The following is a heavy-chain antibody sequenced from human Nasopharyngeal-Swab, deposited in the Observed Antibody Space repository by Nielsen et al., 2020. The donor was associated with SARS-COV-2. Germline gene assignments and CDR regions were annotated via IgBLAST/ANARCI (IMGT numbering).Heavy chain of an antibody. CDR1: GFTFSDCW. Sequence: ETLSLTCGGSGFTFSDCWMSWVRQSPEKGLEWVANIKQDGTLKSYVDSVKGRFIISRDNAKNSLDLQMNSLRVEDTAVYYCVRNEIWGQGTLVTVS. CDR2: IKQDGTLK. J-gene: IGHJ4*02. CDR3: VRNEI. V-gene: IGHV3-7*03.